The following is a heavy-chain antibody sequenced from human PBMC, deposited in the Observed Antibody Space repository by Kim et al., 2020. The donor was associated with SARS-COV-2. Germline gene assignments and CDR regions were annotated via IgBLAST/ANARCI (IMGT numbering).Heavy chain of an antibody. CDR3: ARARGIVRARTPSGMDV. J-gene: IGHJ6*02. CDR2: IWYDGSNK. D-gene: IGHD1-26*01. CDR1: GFTFSSYG. V-gene: IGHV3-33*01. Sequence: VGSLRLSCAASGFTFSSYGMHWVRQAPGKGLEWVAVIWYDGSNKYYADSVKGRFTISRDNSKNTLYLQMNSLRAEDTAVYYCARARGIVRARTPSGMDVWGQGTTVTVSS.